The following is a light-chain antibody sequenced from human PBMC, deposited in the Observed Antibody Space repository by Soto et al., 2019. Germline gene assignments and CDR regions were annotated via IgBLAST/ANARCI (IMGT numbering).Light chain of an antibody. CDR3: QQYNNWPPG. CDR1: QSVSSN. CDR2: GAS. J-gene: IGKJ4*01. Sequence: EIVMTLSPATLSVSPGERATLSCRASQSVSSNLAWYQQKPGQAPRLLIYGASTRATGIPARFSGSGSGTEFTLTISSLQSEDFAVYYCQQYNNWPPGFGGGTKVEIK. V-gene: IGKV3-15*01.